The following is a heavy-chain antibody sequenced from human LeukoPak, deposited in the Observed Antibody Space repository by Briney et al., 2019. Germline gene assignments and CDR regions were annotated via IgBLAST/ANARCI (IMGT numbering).Heavy chain of an antibody. J-gene: IGHJ4*02. Sequence: GGSLRLSCAASGFTFDDYGMNWVRQAPGKGLEWVSGINWHGGDAGYADSVRGRFTISRDNSKSTLSLQMNSLRAEDTAIYYCATYRQVLLPFESWGQGTLVTVSS. V-gene: IGHV3-20*04. CDR1: GFTFDDYG. CDR3: ATYRQVLLPFES. CDR2: INWHGGDA. D-gene: IGHD2-8*02.